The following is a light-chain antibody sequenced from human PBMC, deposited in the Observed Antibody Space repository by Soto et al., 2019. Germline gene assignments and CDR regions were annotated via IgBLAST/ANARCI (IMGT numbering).Light chain of an antibody. CDR3: QQYGSSRWT. CDR2: AAS. V-gene: IGKV3-20*01. CDR1: QSVSTDS. J-gene: IGKJ1*01. Sequence: EIALTQSPDTLSLSPGERATLSCRASQSVSTDSLAWYQQRPGQAPRPLIYAASRRATGTPDRFSGSGSGTDFTLTISRLEPEDFAVYYCQQYGSSRWTFGQGTTGDIK.